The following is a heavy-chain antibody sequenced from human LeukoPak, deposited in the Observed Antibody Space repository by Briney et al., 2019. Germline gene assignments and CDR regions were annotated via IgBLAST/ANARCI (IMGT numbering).Heavy chain of an antibody. CDR3: ARVGSAITMVRGVGFDY. J-gene: IGHJ4*02. V-gene: IGHV4-34*01. CDR1: GGSFSGYY. Sequence: PSETLSLTCAVYGGSFSGYYWSWIRQPPGKGLNWIGETNHSGSTNYKPSLKSRVTISVDTSKNQFSLKLSSVTAADTAVYYCARVGSAITMVRGVGFDYWGQGTLVTVSS. D-gene: IGHD3-10*01. CDR2: TNHSGST.